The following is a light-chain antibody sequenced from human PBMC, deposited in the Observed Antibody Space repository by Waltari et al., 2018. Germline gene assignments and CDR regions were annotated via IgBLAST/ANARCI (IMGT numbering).Light chain of an antibody. CDR1: PSLFYSSNNRNY. J-gene: IGKJ1*01. CDR2: GAY. V-gene: IGKV4-1*01. Sequence: DIVMTQSPDSLPVSLGERATINCTPNPSLFYSSNNRNYVAWYQQQPGQPPKMSIYGAYTRKSGVPDRFRCSGSQTDFTLTISGLQAEDVAVYYCHQYYSSRWTFGQGTKVEIK. CDR3: HQYYSSRWT.